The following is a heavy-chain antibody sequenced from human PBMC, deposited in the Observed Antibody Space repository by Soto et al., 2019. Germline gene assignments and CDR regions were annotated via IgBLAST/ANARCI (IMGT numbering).Heavy chain of an antibody. V-gene: IGHV1-69*01. CDR2: IVPFFKGT. CDR3: ARDVSVNYYDSTYYYYAMDV. D-gene: IGHD3-22*01. Sequence: VQLVQSGAEVKKPGSWVKVSRKASGGTFSGDAISWLRQAPGQGLEWMGQIVPFFKGTKYAQKFQGRVTITADDSTSTAFLDLSSLRSEDTAVYFCARDVSVNYYDSTYYYYAMDVWGQGTTVTVSS. CDR1: GGTFSGDA. J-gene: IGHJ6*02.